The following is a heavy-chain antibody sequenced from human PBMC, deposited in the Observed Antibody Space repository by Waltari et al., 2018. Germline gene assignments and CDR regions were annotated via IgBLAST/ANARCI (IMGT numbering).Heavy chain of an antibody. CDR1: GGSIRSSSYY. CDR3: ARGIQLWTNWFDP. V-gene: IGHV4-39*01. CDR2: IYYSGST. Sequence: QLQLQASGPGLVKPSETLSLTCTLSGGSIRSSSYYWGWIRQPPGKGLEWIGSIYYSGSTYYNPSLKSRVTISVDTSKNQFSLKLSSVTAADTAVYYCARGIQLWTNWFDPWGQGTLVTVSS. J-gene: IGHJ5*02. D-gene: IGHD5-18*01.